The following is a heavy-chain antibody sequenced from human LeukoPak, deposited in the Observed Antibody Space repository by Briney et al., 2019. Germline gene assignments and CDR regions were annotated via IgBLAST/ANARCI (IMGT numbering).Heavy chain of an antibody. J-gene: IGHJ4*02. D-gene: IGHD4-23*01. CDR1: GFTXSSYW. Sequence: SLRLSCAASGFTXSSYWMNWVRQAPGKGLVWVSRIASDGSSTTYADSVKDRFSISRDNAKNTLYLQMNSLRVEDTAVYYCARGRPHGNDYWGQGTLVTVSS. CDR2: IASDGSST. V-gene: IGHV3-74*01. CDR3: ARGRPHGNDY.